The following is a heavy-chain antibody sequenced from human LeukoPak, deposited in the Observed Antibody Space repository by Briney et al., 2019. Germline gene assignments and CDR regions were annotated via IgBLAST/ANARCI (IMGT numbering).Heavy chain of an antibody. CDR3: ASLGATFY. J-gene: IGHJ4*02. D-gene: IGHD1-26*01. CDR1: GGSISSSSYY. CDR2: IYYSGST. V-gene: IGHV4-39*07. Sequence: SETLSLTCTVSGGSISSSSYYWGWIRQPPEKGLEWIGSIYYSGSTYYNPSLKSRVTISVDTSKNQFSLKLSSVTAADTAVYYCASLGATFYWGQGTLVTVSS.